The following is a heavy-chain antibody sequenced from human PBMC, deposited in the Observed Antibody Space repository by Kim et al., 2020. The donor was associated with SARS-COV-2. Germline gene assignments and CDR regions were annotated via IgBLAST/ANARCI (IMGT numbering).Heavy chain of an antibody. CDR3: ARGGYGDVSFDY. V-gene: IGHV1-18*04. Sequence: ASVKVSCKASGYIFSTYGFSWVRQAPGQGLEWLGWISARDGNTKYAQKGQGRVTMTTDTSTNTAYMELWSLRSDDTDMYYFARGGYGDVSFDYWGQGTLVTVSS. CDR2: ISARDGNT. CDR1: GYIFSTYG. D-gene: IGHD4-17*01. J-gene: IGHJ4*02.